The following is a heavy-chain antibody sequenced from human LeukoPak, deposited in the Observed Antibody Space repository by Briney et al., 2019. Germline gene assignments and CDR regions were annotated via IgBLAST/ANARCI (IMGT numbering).Heavy chain of an antibody. V-gene: IGHV3-48*01. CDR1: GFTFSSYS. D-gene: IGHD2-15*01. Sequence: GGSLRLSCAASGFTFSSYSMNWVRQAPGKGLEWVSYISSSSSTIYYADSVKGRFTISRDNAKNSLYLQMNSLRAEDTAVYYCAREGYCSGGSCFRDAFDIWGQGTMVTVSS. J-gene: IGHJ3*02. CDR2: ISSSSSTI. CDR3: AREGYCSGGSCFRDAFDI.